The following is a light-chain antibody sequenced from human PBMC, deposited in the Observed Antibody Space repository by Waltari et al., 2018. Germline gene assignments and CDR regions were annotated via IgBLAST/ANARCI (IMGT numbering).Light chain of an antibody. CDR3: CSYAGSSTWV. J-gene: IGLJ3*02. CDR1: SRDAGSYDH. V-gene: IGLV2-23*01. Sequence: SPLPQPASVSGSPRQSITIRPTGTSRDAGSYDHGFWYQQHPGKAPKLIIYEANQWPSVVSNRFSGSKSGDTASLTISGLQAEDEADYYCCSYAGSSTWVFGGGTKLTVL. CDR2: EAN.